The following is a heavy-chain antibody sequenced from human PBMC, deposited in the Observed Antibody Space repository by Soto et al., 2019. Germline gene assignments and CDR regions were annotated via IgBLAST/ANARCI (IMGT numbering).Heavy chain of an antibody. D-gene: IGHD2-15*01. CDR1: GFTFSNYG. Sequence: PGGSLRLSCAASGFTFSNYGMHWVRQAPGKGLEWVAVISHDGTNKYYADSVKGRFTISRDNSKNTLYLQMNSLRAEDTAVYYCAKDGWECYGATWYWPSDFQHWGQGTLVTVSS. V-gene: IGHV3-30*18. CDR3: AKDGWECYGATWYWPSDFQH. CDR2: ISHDGTNK. J-gene: IGHJ1*01.